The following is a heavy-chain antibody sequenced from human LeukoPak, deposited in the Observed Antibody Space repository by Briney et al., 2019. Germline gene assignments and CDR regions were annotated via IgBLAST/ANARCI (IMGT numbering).Heavy chain of an antibody. V-gene: IGHV3-23*01. Sequence: PGGSLRLSCAASGFTFSGYAVSWVRQAPGKGLEWVSAISGSGGSTYYADSVKGRFTISRDNSKNTLYLQMNSLRAEDTAVYYCAKPDSFYGDYSRFDYWGQGTLVTVSS. CDR3: AKPDSFYGDYSRFDY. J-gene: IGHJ4*02. CDR2: ISGSGGST. CDR1: GFTFSGYA. D-gene: IGHD4-17*01.